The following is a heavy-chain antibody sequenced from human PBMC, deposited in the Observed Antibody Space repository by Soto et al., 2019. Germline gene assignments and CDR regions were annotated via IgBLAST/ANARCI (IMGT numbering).Heavy chain of an antibody. CDR1: GGSITSGGYF. J-gene: IGHJ6*02. Sequence: PSETLSLTCTVSGGSITSGGYFWDLILQPPGKGLEWIGTVHSTGGTYYSPSLRSRVTISVDTSKNLFSLKMTSATATDTAVYFCAKREDSSRFGGLDIWGLGTAVTVSS. D-gene: IGHD3-3*01. CDR3: AKREDSSRFGGLDI. V-gene: IGHV4-39*01. CDR2: VHSTGGT.